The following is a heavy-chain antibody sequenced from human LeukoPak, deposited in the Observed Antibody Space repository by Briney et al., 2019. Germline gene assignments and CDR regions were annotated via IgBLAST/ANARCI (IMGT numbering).Heavy chain of an antibody. V-gene: IGHV1-46*01. CDR2: INPSGGSA. J-gene: IGHJ6*02. Sequence: ASVKVSCKASGYTFTTYYIHWVRQAPGQGLEWMGIINPSGGSATYAQKFQGRVTMTSDTSTSTVYMELGSPRSEDTAVFYCARDRAPVAAAGGRSYGVDVWGQGTTVTVSS. D-gene: IGHD6-13*01. CDR1: GYTFTTYY. CDR3: ARDRAPVAAAGGRSYGVDV.